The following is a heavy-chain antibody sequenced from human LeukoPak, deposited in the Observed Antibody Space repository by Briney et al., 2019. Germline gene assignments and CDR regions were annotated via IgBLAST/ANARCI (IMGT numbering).Heavy chain of an antibody. Sequence: GASVKVSCKASGGTFSSYAISWVRQAPGQGLEWMGGIIPIFGTANYAQKFQGRVTITADESTSTAYMELSSLRSEDTAVYYCARGGYCSSTSRYYYYYGMDVWGQGTTVTVSS. J-gene: IGHJ6*02. CDR1: GGTFSSYA. D-gene: IGHD2-2*01. CDR3: ARGGYCSSTSRYYYYYGMDV. CDR2: IIPIFGTA. V-gene: IGHV1-69*13.